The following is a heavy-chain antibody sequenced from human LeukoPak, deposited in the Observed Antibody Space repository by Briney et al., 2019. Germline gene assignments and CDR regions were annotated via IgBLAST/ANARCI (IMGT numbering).Heavy chain of an antibody. CDR2: ISAYSGNT. CDR1: GYTFTGYG. D-gene: IGHD2-2*01. J-gene: IGHJ4*02. V-gene: IGHV1-18*01. Sequence: ASVKVSCKASGYTFTGYGISWVRQAPGQGLEWMGWISAYSGNTNYAQKLQGRVTMTTDTSTSTAYMELRSLRSDDTAVYYCARDALVVPAAPFGYWGQGTLVTVSS. CDR3: ARDALVVPAAPFGY.